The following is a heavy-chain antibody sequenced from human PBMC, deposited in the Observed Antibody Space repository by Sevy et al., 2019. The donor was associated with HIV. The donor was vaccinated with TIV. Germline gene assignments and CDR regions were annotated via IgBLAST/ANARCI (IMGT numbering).Heavy chain of an antibody. D-gene: IGHD2-8*01. Sequence: GGSLRLSCAASGFTFSSYWMSWVRQAPGKGLEWAANIKQDGSDKYYVDSVKGRFTISRDNAKNSLYLQMNSLRVEDTAVYYCASPGTKGFDPWGQGTLVTVSS. CDR1: GFTFSSYW. J-gene: IGHJ5*02. V-gene: IGHV3-7*03. CDR3: ASPGTKGFDP. CDR2: IKQDGSDK.